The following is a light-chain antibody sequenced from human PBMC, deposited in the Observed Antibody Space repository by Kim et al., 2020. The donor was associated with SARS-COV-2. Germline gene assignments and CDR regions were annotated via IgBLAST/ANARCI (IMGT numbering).Light chain of an antibody. CDR1: RSNIGRNV. CDR3: ATWDDSLNGVV. V-gene: IGLV1-44*01. Sequence: GQRGIISCSGSRSNIGRNVINWYQQFPGTAPKVLLYSNNERPSGVPDRFSVSKSGTSASLAITGLQPEDEAEYHCATWDDSLNGVVFGGGTKVTVL. J-gene: IGLJ2*01. CDR2: SNN.